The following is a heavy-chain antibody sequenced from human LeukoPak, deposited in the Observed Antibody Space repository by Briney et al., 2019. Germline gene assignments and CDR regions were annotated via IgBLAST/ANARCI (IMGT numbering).Heavy chain of an antibody. D-gene: IGHD3-10*01. V-gene: IGHV1-46*01. CDR1: GYTFTSYY. J-gene: IGHJ6*02. CDR3: ARGFDDYYGSGSYHTYYYYGMDV. CDR2: INPSGGTT. Sequence: GASVKVSCKASGYTFTSYYMHWVRQAPGQGLEWMGIINPSGGTTTYAQKFQGRVTMIRDTSTSTVYMELSSLRSEDTAVYYCARGFDDYYGSGSYHTYYYYGMDVWGQGTTVTVSS.